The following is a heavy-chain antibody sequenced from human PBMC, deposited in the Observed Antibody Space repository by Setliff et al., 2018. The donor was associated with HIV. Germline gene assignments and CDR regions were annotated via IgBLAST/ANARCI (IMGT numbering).Heavy chain of an antibody. J-gene: IGHJ1*01. D-gene: IGHD3-10*01. V-gene: IGHV3-23*01. CDR1: GFVFTNAW. Sequence: GSLRLSCVASGFVFTNAWMTWVRQAPGKGLEWVSSLSGSGGSTYYADSVKGRFTISRDNSKNTLYLRMNSLRAEDTAVYYCAQAQTSVSGSYYQYLQHWGQGTLVTVSS. CDR2: LSGSGGST. CDR3: AQAQTSVSGSYYQYLQH.